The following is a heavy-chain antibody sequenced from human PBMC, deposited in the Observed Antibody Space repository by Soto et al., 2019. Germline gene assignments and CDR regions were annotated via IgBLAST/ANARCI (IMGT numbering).Heavy chain of an antibody. V-gene: IGHV3-23*01. Sequence: GETLRLSCAASGFTFSSYAMRWVRQAPGKGLEWVSAISGSGGSTYYADSVKGRFTISRDNSKNTLYLQMNSLRAEDTAVYYCAKDQTMRVGPDAFDIWGQGTMVTVSS. CDR2: ISGSGGST. D-gene: IGHD3-22*01. J-gene: IGHJ3*02. CDR3: AKDQTMRVGPDAFDI. CDR1: GFTFSSYA.